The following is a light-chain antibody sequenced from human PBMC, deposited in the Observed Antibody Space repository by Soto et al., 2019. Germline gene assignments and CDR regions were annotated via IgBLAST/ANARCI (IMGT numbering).Light chain of an antibody. Sequence: QSVLTQPPSVSGAPGQRVTISCTGSSSNIGAGYDVHWYQQLPGTAPKLLIYGNSNRPSGVPDRFSGSRSGLSVSLAITGLQAEDEADYYCQSYDTSLSGVWVFGGGTKLTVL. J-gene: IGLJ3*02. CDR1: SSNIGAGYD. CDR3: QSYDTSLSGVWV. CDR2: GNS. V-gene: IGLV1-40*01.